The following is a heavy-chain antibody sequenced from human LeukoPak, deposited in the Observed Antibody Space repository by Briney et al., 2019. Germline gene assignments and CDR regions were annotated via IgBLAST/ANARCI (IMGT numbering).Heavy chain of an antibody. CDR3: ARGVGATLFEGYTMTYFDY. CDR2: IHYTGNT. CDR1: GGSISTYY. D-gene: IGHD3-22*01. J-gene: IGHJ4*02. Sequence: PSETLSLTCTVSGGSISTYYWSWIRQPPGKGLEWIGYIHYTGNTDYNPSLKSRVTISVDTSKNQFSLKLSSVTAADTAVYYCARGVGATLFEGYTMTYFDYWGQGTLVTVSS. V-gene: IGHV4-59*01.